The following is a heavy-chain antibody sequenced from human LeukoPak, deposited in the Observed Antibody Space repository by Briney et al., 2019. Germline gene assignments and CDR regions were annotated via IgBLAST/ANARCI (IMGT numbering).Heavy chain of an antibody. D-gene: IGHD1-26*01. Sequence: GGSLRLSCAASGFTFSSYAMSWVRQAPGKGLEWVSAISGSGGSTYYADSVKGRFTISRDNSKNTLYLQMNSLRAEDTAVYYCATSRVGAPYFDYWGQGTLVTVSS. J-gene: IGHJ4*02. V-gene: IGHV3-23*01. CDR2: ISGSGGST. CDR1: GFTFSSYA. CDR3: ATSRVGAPYFDY.